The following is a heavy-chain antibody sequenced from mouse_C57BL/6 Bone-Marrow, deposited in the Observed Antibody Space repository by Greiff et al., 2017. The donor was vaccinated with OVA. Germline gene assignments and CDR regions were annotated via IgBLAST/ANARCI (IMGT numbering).Heavy chain of an antibody. D-gene: IGHD1-1*01. CDR3: ARADYYGSSYDAMDY. V-gene: IGHV1-76*01. CDR1: GYTFTDYY. CDR2: IYPGSGNT. J-gene: IGHJ4*01. Sequence: VQRVESGAELVRPGASVKLSCKASGYTFTDYYINWVKQRPGQGLEWIARIYPGSGNTYYNEKFKGKATLTAEKSSSTAYMQLSSLTSEDSAVYFCARADYYGSSYDAMDYWCQGTSVTVSS.